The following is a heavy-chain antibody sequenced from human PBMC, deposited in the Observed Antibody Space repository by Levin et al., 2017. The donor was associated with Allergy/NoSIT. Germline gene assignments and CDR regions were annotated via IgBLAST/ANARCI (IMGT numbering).Heavy chain of an antibody. CDR2: ISSSSSYI. CDR1: GFTFSSYS. V-gene: IGHV3-21*01. Sequence: PGGSLRLSCAASGFTFSSYSMNWVRQAPGKGLEWVSSISSSSSYIYYADSVKGRFTISRDNAKNSLYLQMNSLRAEDTAVYYCARGRQQLVLGFWFDPWGQGTLVTVSS. CDR3: ARGRQQLVLGFWFDP. J-gene: IGHJ5*02. D-gene: IGHD6-13*01.